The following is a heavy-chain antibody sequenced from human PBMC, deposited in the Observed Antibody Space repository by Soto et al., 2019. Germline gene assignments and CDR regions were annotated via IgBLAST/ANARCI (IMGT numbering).Heavy chain of an antibody. V-gene: IGHV1-69*13. Sequence: GASVKVSCKASGGTFSSYAIIWVRQAPGQGLEWMGGIIPIFGTANYAQKFQGRVTITADESTSTAYMELSSLRSEDTAVYYCARQQFYSGSYYAAFDIWGQGTMVTVSS. J-gene: IGHJ3*02. CDR2: IIPIFGTA. CDR1: GGTFSSYA. D-gene: IGHD1-26*01. CDR3: ARQQFYSGSYYAAFDI.